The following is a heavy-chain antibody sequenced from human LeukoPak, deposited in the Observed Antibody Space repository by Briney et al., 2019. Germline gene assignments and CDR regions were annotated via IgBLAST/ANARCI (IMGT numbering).Heavy chain of an antibody. J-gene: IGHJ5*02. V-gene: IGHV4-34*01. CDR3: ARGIVVVPAATSNWFDP. CDR1: GGSFSGYY. D-gene: IGHD2-2*01. CDR2: INHSGST. Sequence: SETLSLTCAVYGGSFSGYYWSWIRQPPGKGLEWIGEINHSGSTNYNPSLKSRVTISVDTSKNQFSLKLSSVAAADTAVYYCARGIVVVPAATSNWFDPWGQGTLVTVSS.